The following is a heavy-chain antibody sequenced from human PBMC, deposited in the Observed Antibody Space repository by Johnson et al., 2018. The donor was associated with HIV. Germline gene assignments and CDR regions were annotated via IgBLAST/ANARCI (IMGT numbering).Heavy chain of an antibody. CDR3: ARDQSSRQAFDI. CDR1: GFTFDDYD. CDR2: ISWNSGSI. D-gene: IGHD6-6*01. Sequence: VQLVESGGGVERPGGSLRLSCAASGFTFDDYDMSWVRQAPGKGLEWVSGISWNSGSIGYADSVKGRFTISRDNAKNSLYLQMNSLRAEDTALYYCARDQSSRQAFDIWGQGTMVTVSS. J-gene: IGHJ3*02. V-gene: IGHV3-20*04.